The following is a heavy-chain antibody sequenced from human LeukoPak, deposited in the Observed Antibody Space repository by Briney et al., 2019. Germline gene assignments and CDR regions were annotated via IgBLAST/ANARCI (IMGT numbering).Heavy chain of an antibody. CDR2: IYYSGST. CDR1: GGSISSYY. J-gene: IGHJ3*02. V-gene: IGHV4-59*01. CDR3: ARERADAFDI. Sequence: SETLSLTCTVSGGSISSYYWSWVRQPPRKGLEWIGYIYYSGSTNYNPSLKSRVTISVDTSKSQFSLKLSSVTAADTAVYYCARERADAFDIWGQGTMVTVSS.